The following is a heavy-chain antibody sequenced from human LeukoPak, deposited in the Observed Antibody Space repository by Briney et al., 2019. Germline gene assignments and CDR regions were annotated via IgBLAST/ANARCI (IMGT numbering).Heavy chain of an antibody. CDR2: INSDGRIT. CDR3: ARLRWGGLYYFDS. J-gene: IGHJ4*02. D-gene: IGHD3-16*01. Sequence: GGSLRLSCAASRYTFSDYWMHWVRQAPAKGLVGVSRINSDGRITRYADSVKGRFTISRDNAKNTLYLQMNSLRAEDTAVYYCARLRWGGLYYFDSWGQGTLVTVSS. V-gene: IGHV3-74*01. CDR1: RYTFSDYW.